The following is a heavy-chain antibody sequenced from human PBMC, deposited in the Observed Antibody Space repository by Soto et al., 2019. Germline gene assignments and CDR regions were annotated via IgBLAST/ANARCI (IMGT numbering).Heavy chain of an antibody. Sequence: EVQLVESGGGLVKPGGSLRLSCAASGFTFSSYSMNWVRQAPGKGLEWVSSISSSSSYIYYADSVKGRFTISRDNAKNSLYLQKTSLRAEDTAVYYCARGGGSGSYDGAFDIWGQGTMVTVSS. CDR3: ARGGGSGSYDGAFDI. J-gene: IGHJ3*02. V-gene: IGHV3-21*01. CDR2: ISSSSSYI. D-gene: IGHD1-26*01. CDR1: GFTFSSYS.